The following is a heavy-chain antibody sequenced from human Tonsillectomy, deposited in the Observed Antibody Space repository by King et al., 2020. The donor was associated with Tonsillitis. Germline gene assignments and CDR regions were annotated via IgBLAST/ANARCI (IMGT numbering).Heavy chain of an antibody. V-gene: IGHV4-39*07. D-gene: IGHD6-19*01. CDR2: IFYSGST. CDR3: ARLSKLGSGWGSPAAFDF. CDR1: GGSISSSRYY. Sequence: LQLQESGPGLVKPSETLSLTCTVSGGSISSSRYYWGWIRQPPGKGLEWIGSIFYSGSTYYNLSLKSRLTISVDMSKNQFSLKLSSVTAADTAVYYCARLSKLGSGWGSPAAFDFWGQGTLVTVSS. J-gene: IGHJ3*01.